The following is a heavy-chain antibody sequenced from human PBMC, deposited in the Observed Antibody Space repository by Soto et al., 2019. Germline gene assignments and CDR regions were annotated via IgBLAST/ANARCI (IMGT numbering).Heavy chain of an antibody. Sequence: EVQLVESGGGLVQPGGSLRLSCAASGFTVSSNYMSWVRQAQGKGLEWVSVIYSGGSTYYADSVKCRFTISRDNSKNTLYLQMNSLRAEDTAVYYCARESRYSGYDYKVPFDYWGQGTLVTVS. CDR3: ARESRYSGYDYKVPFDY. CDR1: GFTVSSNY. J-gene: IGHJ4*02. D-gene: IGHD5-12*01. V-gene: IGHV3-66*01. CDR2: IYSGGST.